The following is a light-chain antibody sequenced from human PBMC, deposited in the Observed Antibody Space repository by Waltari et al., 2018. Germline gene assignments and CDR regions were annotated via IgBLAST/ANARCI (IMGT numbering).Light chain of an antibody. Sequence: DVHMTQSPPAVSASVGDTVTMTCRASESVATWLAWYHQQSGGVPRLLMYRTSTLEGGVPSRFSGSGAGTEFTLTINNLQPEDTGTYFCLQYNAYRTFGPGTNVEV. CDR2: RTS. CDR3: LQYNAYRT. CDR1: ESVATW. V-gene: IGKV1-5*03. J-gene: IGKJ1*01.